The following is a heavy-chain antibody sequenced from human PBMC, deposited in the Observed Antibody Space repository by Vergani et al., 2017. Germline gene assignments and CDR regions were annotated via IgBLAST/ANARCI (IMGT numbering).Heavy chain of an antibody. CDR2: ISSSGSTI. J-gene: IGHJ6*03. CDR3: ARCSSTSCYTGYMDV. CDR1: GFTFSSYE. Sequence: EVQLVESGGGLVQPGGSLRLSCAASGFTFSSYEMNWVRQAPGKGLEWVSYISSSGSTIYYADAVKGRFTISRDNAKTSLYLQMTSLRAEDTAVYYCARCSSTSCYTGYMDVWGKGTTVTVSS. D-gene: IGHD2-2*02. V-gene: IGHV3-48*03.